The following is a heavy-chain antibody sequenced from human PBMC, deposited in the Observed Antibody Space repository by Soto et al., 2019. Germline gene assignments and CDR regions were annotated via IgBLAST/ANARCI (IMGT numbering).Heavy chain of an antibody. CDR1: GGSVSSSSYY. J-gene: IGHJ5*02. D-gene: IGHD4-17*01. CDR3: ASTGTVTTRRLDWFDP. CDR2: IYRSGST. Sequence: SETLSLTCTVSGGSVSSSSYYWGWIRQPPGKGLEWIGSIYRSGSTYYNPSLQSRVTISVDTSKNQFSLRLSSVTAADTAVYHCASTGTVTTRRLDWFDPWGQGTLVTVSS. V-gene: IGHV4-39*01.